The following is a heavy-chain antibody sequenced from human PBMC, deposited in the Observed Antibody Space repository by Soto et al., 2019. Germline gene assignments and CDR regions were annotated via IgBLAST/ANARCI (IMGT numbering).Heavy chain of an antibody. CDR1: GASISSYY. Sequence: SETLSLTCSVSGASISSYYWTWIRQPPGGGVEWIGYMHHTQGTNDNHSLRGRGRMSIYVHMNQFSLRLTSVTAADTAVYYCARVPFVVYFDWLDPWGQGTLVTVSS. V-gene: IGHV4-59*01. CDR2: MHHTQGT. J-gene: IGHJ5*02. D-gene: IGHD3-9*01. CDR3: ARVPFVVYFDWLDP.